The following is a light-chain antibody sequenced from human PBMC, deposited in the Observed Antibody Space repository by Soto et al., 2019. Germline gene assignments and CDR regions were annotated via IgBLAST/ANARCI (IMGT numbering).Light chain of an antibody. Sequence: QSVRTQPPSASGSPGQSVTISCTGTSGDIGGYDYVSWYQQHPGKAPKLMIYEVTKRPLGVPDRFSGSKSGNTASLTVSGLQAEDEADYYCSSYAGSNNPYVFGTGTKATVL. J-gene: IGLJ1*01. CDR3: SSYAGSNNPYV. CDR2: EVT. CDR1: SGDIGGYDY. V-gene: IGLV2-8*01.